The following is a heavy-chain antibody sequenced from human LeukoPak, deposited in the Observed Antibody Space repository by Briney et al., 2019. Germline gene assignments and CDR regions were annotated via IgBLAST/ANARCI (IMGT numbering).Heavy chain of an antibody. J-gene: IGHJ4*02. Sequence: SETLSLTCAVYGGSFSGYYWSWIREPPGKGLEWIGEIKHSGSTNYNPSLKSRVTISVDTSKKQFSLKLSSVTAADTAVYYCARDIRRLLFEDWGQGTLFTVSS. CDR3: ARDIRRLLFED. D-gene: IGHD2-21*02. V-gene: IGHV4-34*01. CDR2: IKHSGST. CDR1: GGSFSGYY.